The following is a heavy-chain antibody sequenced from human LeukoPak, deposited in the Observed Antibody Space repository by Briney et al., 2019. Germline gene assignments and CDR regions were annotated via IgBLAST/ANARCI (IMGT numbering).Heavy chain of an antibody. D-gene: IGHD1-26*01. CDR1: GFTFSSYG. Sequence: GGSLRLSCAASGFTFSSYGMHWVRQAPGKGLEWVAFIRYDGNNKFHADSVRDRFTVSRDNSKNTLCPQMNSLRSEDTAVYYCAKDAGGSYSQTIDYWGQGTLVTVSS. CDR2: IRYDGNNK. V-gene: IGHV3-30*02. CDR3: AKDAGGSYSQTIDY. J-gene: IGHJ4*02.